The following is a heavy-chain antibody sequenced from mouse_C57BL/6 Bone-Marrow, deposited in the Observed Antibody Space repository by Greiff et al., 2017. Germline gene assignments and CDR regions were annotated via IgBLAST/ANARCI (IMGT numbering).Heavy chain of an antibody. D-gene: IGHD1-2*01. V-gene: IGHV1-19*01. Sequence: EVKLVESGPVLVKPGASVKMSCKASGYTFTDYYMNWVKQSHGKSLEWIGVINPYNGGTSYNQKFKGKATLTVDKSSSTAYMELNSLTSEDSAVYYCASHYYGPSWCAYWGQGTLVTVSA. CDR3: ASHYYGPSWCAY. J-gene: IGHJ3*01. CDR2: INPYNGGT. CDR1: GYTFTDYY.